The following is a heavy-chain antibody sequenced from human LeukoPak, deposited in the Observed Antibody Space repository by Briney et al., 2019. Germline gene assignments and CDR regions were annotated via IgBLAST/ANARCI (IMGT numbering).Heavy chain of an antibody. CDR3: ARERGNGDPFYYYYYMDV. CDR1: GYTFTSYG. D-gene: IGHD4-17*01. J-gene: IGHJ6*03. Sequence: ASVKVSCKASGYTFTSYGISWVRQAPGQGLEWMGWISAYNGNTNYAQKLQGRVTMTTDTSTSTAYMELRSLRSDDTAVYYCARERGNGDPFYYYYYMDVWGKGTTVTISS. CDR2: ISAYNGNT. V-gene: IGHV1-18*01.